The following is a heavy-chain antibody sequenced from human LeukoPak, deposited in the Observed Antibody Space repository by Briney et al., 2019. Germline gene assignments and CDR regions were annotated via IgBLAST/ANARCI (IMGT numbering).Heavy chain of an antibody. CDR2: INHSGST. J-gene: IGHJ4*02. Sequence: SETLSLTCAVYGGSFSGYYWSWIRQPPGKGLEWIGEINHSGSTNYNPSLKSRVTISVDTSKNQFSLKLSSVTAADTAVYYCARHDYIVVVVAAGRNFDYWGQGTLVTVSS. D-gene: IGHD2-15*01. V-gene: IGHV4-34*01. CDR1: GGSFSGYY. CDR3: ARHDYIVVVVAAGRNFDY.